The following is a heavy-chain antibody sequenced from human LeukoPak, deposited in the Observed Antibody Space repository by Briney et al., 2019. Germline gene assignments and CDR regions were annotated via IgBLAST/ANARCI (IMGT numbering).Heavy chain of an antibody. D-gene: IGHD2-2*01. CDR1: GYTFTSYD. CDR2: MNPNSGIT. CDR3: ATYCSSTSCPYNWFDP. J-gene: IGHJ5*02. V-gene: IGHV1-8*03. Sequence: ASVKVSCKASGYTFTSYDINWVRQATGQGLEWMGWMNPNSGITGYAQKFQGRVTITRNTSISTAYMELSSLRSEDTAVYYCATYCSSTSCPYNWFDPWGQGTLVTVSS.